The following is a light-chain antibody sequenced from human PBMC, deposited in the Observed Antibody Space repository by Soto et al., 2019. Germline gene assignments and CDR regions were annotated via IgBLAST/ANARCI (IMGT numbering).Light chain of an antibody. J-gene: IGKJ1*01. Sequence: IVMTQSPDTLSVAPGERAILPNRTSQSVSSSHLAWYQHKPGQAPRLLIYAASSRATGSPDRFSGGGSGTDFTLTISRLEPEDFAVYYCQQYGYSPITFGQGTKVDIK. V-gene: IGKV3-20*01. CDR3: QQYGYSPIT. CDR2: AAS. CDR1: QSVSSSH.